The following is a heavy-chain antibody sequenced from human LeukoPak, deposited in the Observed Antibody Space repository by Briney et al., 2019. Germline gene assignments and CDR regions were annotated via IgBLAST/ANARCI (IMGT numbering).Heavy chain of an antibody. D-gene: IGHD3-16*01. CDR3: ARVFGGGRGGWFDP. J-gene: IGHJ5*02. CDR1: GVSITGYY. V-gene: IGHV4-59*01. Sequence: ASETLSLTCTVSGVSITGYYWTWIRQPPGKGLEWIGYIYYSGSSNYNPSLKSRVTISIHTSKNQFSLNLSSVTAADTAVYYCARVFGGGRGGWFDPWGQGTLVAVSS. CDR2: IYYSGSS.